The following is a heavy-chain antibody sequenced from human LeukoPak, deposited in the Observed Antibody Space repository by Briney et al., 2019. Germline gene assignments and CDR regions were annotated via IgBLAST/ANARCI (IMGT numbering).Heavy chain of an antibody. Sequence: GGSLRLSCAASGLTFSSYGMHWVRQAPGKGLEWVAVISYDGSNKYYADSVKGRFTISRDNSKNTLYLQMNSLRAEDTAVYYCAKDRDSSGWSPNWFDPWGQGTLVTVSS. J-gene: IGHJ5*02. D-gene: IGHD6-19*01. CDR2: ISYDGSNK. CDR1: GLTFSSYG. CDR3: AKDRDSSGWSPNWFDP. V-gene: IGHV3-30*18.